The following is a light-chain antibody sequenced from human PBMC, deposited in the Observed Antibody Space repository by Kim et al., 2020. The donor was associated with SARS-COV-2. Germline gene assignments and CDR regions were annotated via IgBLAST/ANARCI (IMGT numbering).Light chain of an antibody. J-gene: IGKJ2*01. CDR3: QHYDNWPPYT. V-gene: IGKV3-15*01. Sequence: VSPGERATPSCRASQSVGSNVAWFQQKLGQAPRLLIYGASTRATDTPPRFSGSGSETEFTLTITSLQSEDFAVYFCQHYDNWPPYTFGQGTKLEI. CDR2: GAS. CDR1: QSVGSN.